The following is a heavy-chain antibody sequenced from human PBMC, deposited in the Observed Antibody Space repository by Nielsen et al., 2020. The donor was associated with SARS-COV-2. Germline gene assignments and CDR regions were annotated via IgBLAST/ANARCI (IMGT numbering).Heavy chain of an antibody. V-gene: IGHV3-23*03. D-gene: IGHD3-16*02. CDR3: AKDQYYDYVWGSYPDAFDI. CDR2: IYSGGSST. J-gene: IGHJ3*02. CDR1: GFTFSSYA. Sequence: GGSLRLSCAASGFTFSSYAMSWVRQAPGKGLEWVSVIYSGGSSTYYADSVKGRFTISRDNSKNTLYLQMNSLRAEDTAVYYCAKDQYYDYVWGSYPDAFDIWGQGTMVTVSS.